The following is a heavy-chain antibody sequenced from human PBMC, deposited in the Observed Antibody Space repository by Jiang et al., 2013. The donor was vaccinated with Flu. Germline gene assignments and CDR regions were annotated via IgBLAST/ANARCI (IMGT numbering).Heavy chain of an antibody. J-gene: IGHJ4*02. V-gene: IGHV1-18*01. Sequence: GQGLEWMGWISAYNGNXNYAQKLQGRVTMTTDTSTSTAYMELRSLRSDDTAVYYCVRVPGIAAAGTPLFDYWGQGTLVTVSS. CDR2: ISAYNGNX. D-gene: IGHD6-13*01. CDR3: VRVPGIAAAGTPLFDY.